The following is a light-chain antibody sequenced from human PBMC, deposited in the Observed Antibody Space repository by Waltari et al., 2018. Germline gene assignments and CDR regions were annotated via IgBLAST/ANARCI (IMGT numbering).Light chain of an antibody. Sequence: QAGLTQPPSVSKGLRETATLTCNGNSNNVGIQGAAWLQQHQGHPPKLLFYRNNDRPSGISDRFTASRSGDTASLIITGLHPEDEADDYCSAWDSSLRMWAFGGGTKLTVL. CDR2: RNN. J-gene: IGLJ3*02. V-gene: IGLV10-54*04. CDR3: SAWDSSLRMWA. CDR1: SNNVGIQG.